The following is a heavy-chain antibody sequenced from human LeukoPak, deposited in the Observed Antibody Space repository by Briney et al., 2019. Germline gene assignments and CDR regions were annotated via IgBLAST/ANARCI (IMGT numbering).Heavy chain of an antibody. D-gene: IGHD2-2*01. J-gene: IGHJ4*02. V-gene: IGHV3-30*04. CDR1: GFTFSSYA. Sequence: PGGSLRLSCAVSGFTFSSYAMHWVRQAPGKGLEWVAVISFDESNKYYADSVKGRFTISRDNSRDTLSVQINSLRAEDTAVYYCAKLQSVVIPAAMLGFDYWGQGILVTVSS. CDR2: ISFDESNK. CDR3: AKLQSVVIPAAMLGFDY.